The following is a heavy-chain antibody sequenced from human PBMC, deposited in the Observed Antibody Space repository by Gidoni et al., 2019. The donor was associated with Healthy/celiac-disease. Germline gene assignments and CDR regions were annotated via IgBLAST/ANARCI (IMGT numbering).Heavy chain of an antibody. V-gene: IGHV1-69*01. J-gene: IGHJ6*02. Sequence: QVQLVQSGAEVKKPGSSVKVTCKASGGTFSSYATSWVRQAPGQGLEWMGGIIPIFGTANYAQKFQGRVTITADESTSTAYMELSSLRSEDTAVYYCATPGGSGSYYEDTQELLLDNYYYYGMDVWGQGTTVTVSS. CDR1: GGTFSSYA. CDR3: ATPGGSGSYYEDTQELLLDNYYYYGMDV. CDR2: IIPIFGTA. D-gene: IGHD3-10*01.